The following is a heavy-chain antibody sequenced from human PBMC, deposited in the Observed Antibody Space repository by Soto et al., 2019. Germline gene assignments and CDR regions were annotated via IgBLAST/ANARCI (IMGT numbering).Heavy chain of an antibody. Sequence: QVQLVESGGGVVQPGRSLRLSCAASGFTFSSYAMHWVRQAPGKGLEWVAVIWYDGSNKYYADSVMGRFTISRDNSKNTVYLQMNSLRADDTAVYYCARDRRTSYRDYDTEPFDYWGQGTLVIVSS. V-gene: IGHV3-33*01. J-gene: IGHJ4*02. CDR1: GFTFSSYA. CDR3: ARDRRTSYRDYDTEPFDY. CDR2: IWYDGSNK. D-gene: IGHD5-12*01.